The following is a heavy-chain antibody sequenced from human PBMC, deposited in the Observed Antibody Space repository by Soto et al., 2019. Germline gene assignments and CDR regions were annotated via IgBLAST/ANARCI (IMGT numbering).Heavy chain of an antibody. CDR2: ISGPRSIDI. D-gene: IGHD6-6*01. CDR1: GFTFTD. Sequence: QVELVESGGGLVKPGGSLRLSCAASGFTFTDMSWIRQAPGKGLEYVSYISGPRSIDIYTTYADSVKRRFTISRDNAKNSVYLQMNSLRADDTATYYCARGSIVRALDVWGQGTTVTVSS. V-gene: IGHV3-11*06. CDR3: ARGSIVRALDV. J-gene: IGHJ6*02.